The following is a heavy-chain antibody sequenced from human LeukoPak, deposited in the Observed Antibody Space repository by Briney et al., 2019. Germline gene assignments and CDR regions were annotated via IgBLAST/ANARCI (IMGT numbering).Heavy chain of an antibody. J-gene: IGHJ5*02. CDR3: ARGQLTYCSSTSCYGSTWFDP. CDR2: IYHSGTT. V-gene: IGHV4-38-2*01. Sequence: SETLSPTCAVSGYSITSGYYWGWIRQPPGKGLEWIGSIYHSGTTYYNPSLKSRVSISVDTSKIQFSLRLSSVTAADTAMYYCARGQLTYCSSTSCYGSTWFDPWGQGTLVTVSS. CDR1: GYSITSGYY. D-gene: IGHD2-2*01.